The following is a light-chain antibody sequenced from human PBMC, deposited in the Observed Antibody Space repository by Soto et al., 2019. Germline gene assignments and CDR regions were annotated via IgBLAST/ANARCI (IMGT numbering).Light chain of an antibody. CDR3: QQYNNWPRT. Sequence: EIVMTQSPATXXVSPGERATXXXXASQSVSSNLAWYQQKPGQAPRLLIYGASTRATGIPARFSGSGSGTEFTLTISSLQSEDFAVYYCQQYNNWPRTFGQGTKVEIK. CDR2: GAS. V-gene: IGKV3-15*01. J-gene: IGKJ1*01. CDR1: QSVSSN.